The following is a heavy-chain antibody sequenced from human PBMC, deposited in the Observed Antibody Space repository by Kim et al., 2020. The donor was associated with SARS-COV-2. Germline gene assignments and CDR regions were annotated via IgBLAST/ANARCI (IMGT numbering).Heavy chain of an antibody. V-gene: IGHV4-39*01. CDR3: ARLVSENSAVEY. J-gene: IGHJ4*02. CDR2: INYSGNT. CDR1: GGSISRSSNY. Sequence: SETLSLTCTVSGGSISRSSNYWGWIRQPPGKGLEWIGSINYSGNTYSNPPLQSRVTISVDTSKNQFSLKMRSVTAADTAVYYCARLVSENSAVEYWGQGTLVTVPS.